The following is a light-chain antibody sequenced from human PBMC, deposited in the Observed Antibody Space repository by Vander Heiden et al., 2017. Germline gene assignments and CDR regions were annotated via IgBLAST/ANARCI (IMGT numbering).Light chain of an antibody. CDR3: QQYYSYPFT. CDR1: RVSSRY. CDR2: AAS. J-gene: IGKJ4*01. Sequence: AIRIPQSPSPFSASTGDSVTLTCRASRVSSRYLALYQKKPGKAQKLLNDAASTLQSVVPSRCRGRGAGTDFTLTSSCLQYEDVATYYRQQYYSYPFTFGGGTKVEIK. V-gene: IGKV1-8*01.